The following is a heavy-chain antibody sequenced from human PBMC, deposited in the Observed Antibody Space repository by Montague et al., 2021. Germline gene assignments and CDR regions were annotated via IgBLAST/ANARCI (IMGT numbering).Heavy chain of an antibody. D-gene: IGHD7-27*01. Sequence: SETLSLTCSVSGGSVNGYDWSWIRQPPGEGLEWIGYMRSSGSPNYNPSFKCRLAISIDRSRNQFSLELSFVTAADTAIYFCGGDYWGSIDYWGHGILVTVSS. V-gene: IGHV4-59*02. J-gene: IGHJ4*01. CDR1: GGSVNGYD. CDR2: MRSSGSP. CDR3: GGDYWGSIDY.